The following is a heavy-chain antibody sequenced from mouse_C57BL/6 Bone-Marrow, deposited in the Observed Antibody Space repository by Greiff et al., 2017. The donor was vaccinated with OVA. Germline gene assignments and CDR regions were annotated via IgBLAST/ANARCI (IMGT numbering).Heavy chain of an antibody. J-gene: IGHJ1*03. Sequence: VQLQQSGAELARPGASVKMSCKASGYTFTSYTMHWVKQRPGQGLEWIGYINPSSGYTKYNQKFKDKATLTADKSSSTAYMQLSSLTSEDSAVYYCARYSITTVDWYFDVWGTGTTVTVSS. CDR3: ARYSITTVDWYFDV. V-gene: IGHV1-4*01. D-gene: IGHD1-1*01. CDR2: INPSSGYT. CDR1: GYTFTSYT.